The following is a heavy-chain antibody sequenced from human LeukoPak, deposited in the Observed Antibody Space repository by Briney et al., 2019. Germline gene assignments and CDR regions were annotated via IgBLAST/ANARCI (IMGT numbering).Heavy chain of an antibody. CDR3: AKGYSSGWGRAFDI. CDR1: GFTFSSYA. Sequence: PGRSLRLSCAASGFTFSSYAMHWVRQAPGKGLEWVAVISYDGSNKYYADSVKGRFTISRDNSKNTLYVQMNSLRAEDTAVYYCAKGYSSGWGRAFDIWGQGTMVTVSS. D-gene: IGHD6-19*01. V-gene: IGHV3-30*07. CDR2: ISYDGSNK. J-gene: IGHJ3*02.